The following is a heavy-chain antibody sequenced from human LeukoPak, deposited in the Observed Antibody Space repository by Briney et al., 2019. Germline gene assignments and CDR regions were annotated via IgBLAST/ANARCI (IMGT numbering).Heavy chain of an antibody. Sequence: GGSLRLSCAASGFTFSSYGMHWVRQAPGKGLEWVAVIRYDGSNKYYADSVKGRFTISRDNSKNTLYMQMNSLRAEDTAVYYCAREDTGTTGITGAFDIWGQGTMVTVSS. J-gene: IGHJ3*02. D-gene: IGHD1-1*01. V-gene: IGHV3-33*01. CDR3: AREDTGTTGITGAFDI. CDR2: IRYDGSNK. CDR1: GFTFSSYG.